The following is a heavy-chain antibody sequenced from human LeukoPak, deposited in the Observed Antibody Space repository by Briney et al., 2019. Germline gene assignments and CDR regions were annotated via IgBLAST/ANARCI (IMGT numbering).Heavy chain of an antibody. CDR1: GGSISSYY. CDR3: ARESTVTRDFDY. CDR2: IYYSGST. Sequence: SETLSLTCTVSGGSISSYYWSWIRQPPGKGLEWIGYIYYSGSTNYNPSLKSRVTISVDTSKNQFSLKLSSVTAADTAMYYCARESTVTRDFDYWGQGTLVTVSS. J-gene: IGHJ4*02. V-gene: IGHV4-59*01. D-gene: IGHD4-17*01.